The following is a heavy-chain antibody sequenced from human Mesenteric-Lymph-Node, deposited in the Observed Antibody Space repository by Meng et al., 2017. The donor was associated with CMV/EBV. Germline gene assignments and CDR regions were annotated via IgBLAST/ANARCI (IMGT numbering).Heavy chain of an antibody. J-gene: IGHJ4*02. CDR2: INSDGSST. Sequence: GESLKISCAASGFTFSSYWMHWVRQAPGKGLVWVSRINSDGSSTSYADSVKGRFTISRDNSKNTLYLQMNSLRAEDTAVYYCARDLPDTASLTSFDYWGQGTLVTVSS. CDR3: ARDLPDTASLTSFDY. V-gene: IGHV3-74*01. D-gene: IGHD5-18*01. CDR1: GFTFSSYW.